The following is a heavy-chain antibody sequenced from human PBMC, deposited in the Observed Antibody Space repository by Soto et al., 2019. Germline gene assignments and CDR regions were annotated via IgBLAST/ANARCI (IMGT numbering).Heavy chain of an antibody. V-gene: IGHV4-4*02. CDR2: IYHSGST. CDR1: GGSISSSNW. D-gene: IGHD3-16*02. J-gene: IGHJ3*02. Sequence: PSETLSLTCAVSGGSISSSNWWSWVRQPPGKGLEWIGEIYHSGSTNYNPSLKSRVTISVDKSKNQFSLKLSSVTAADTAVYYCARVGQGYDYVWGSYRYIDAFDIWGQGTMVTVS. CDR3: ARVGQGYDYVWGSYRYIDAFDI.